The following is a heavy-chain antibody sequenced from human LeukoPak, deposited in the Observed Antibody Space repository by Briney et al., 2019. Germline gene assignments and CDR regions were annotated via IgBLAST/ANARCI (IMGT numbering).Heavy chain of an antibody. J-gene: IGHJ3*02. CDR3: ARHNDPGHAFDI. CDR1: GGAISASGHY. V-gene: IGHV4-39*01. D-gene: IGHD1-1*01. Sequence: SDTLSPTCTVSGGAISASGHYWGWIRQPPGKGLEWIGSIYYSGSTYYNPSLRSRVTISLDTSKNQFSVKVNSVTAADTAVYYCARHNDPGHAFDIWGQGTMVTVSS. CDR2: IYYSGST.